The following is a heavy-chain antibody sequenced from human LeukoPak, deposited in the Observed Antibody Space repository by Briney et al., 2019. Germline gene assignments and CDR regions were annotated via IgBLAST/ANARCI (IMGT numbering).Heavy chain of an antibody. CDR1: GFTFSTYS. CDR2: ISSSSSII. D-gene: IGHD2-15*01. J-gene: IGHJ6*02. Sequence: GGSLRLSCAASGFTFSTYSMNWVRQAPGKGLEWVSYISSSSSIIYYADSVKGRFTISRDNAKNSLYLQMNSLRAEDTAVYYCATSGYCSGGSCSPQYYYYGMDVWGQGTTVIVSS. CDR3: ATSGYCSGGSCSPQYYYYGMDV. V-gene: IGHV3-48*04.